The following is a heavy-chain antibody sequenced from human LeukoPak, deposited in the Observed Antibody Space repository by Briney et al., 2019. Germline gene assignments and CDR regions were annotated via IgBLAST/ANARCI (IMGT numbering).Heavy chain of an antibody. D-gene: IGHD3-22*01. Sequence: ASVKVSCKTSGYTFTCYYIRWVRQGPGQGLERMGWINPNSGGTKYAQKFQGRVTMTRDTSTSTAYMEVSRLRSVDTAVYYCARGYSLTDYYGSSGSDHWGQGTLVMVSA. CDR2: INPNSGGT. J-gene: IGHJ5*02. CDR3: ARGYSLTDYYGSSGSDH. V-gene: IGHV1-2*02. CDR1: GYTFTCYY.